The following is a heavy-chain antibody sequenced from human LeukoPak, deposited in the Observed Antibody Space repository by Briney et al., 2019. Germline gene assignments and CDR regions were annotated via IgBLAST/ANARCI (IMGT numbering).Heavy chain of an antibody. CDR2: IRYDGSNK. D-gene: IGHD6-6*01. V-gene: IGHV3-30*02. Sequence: PGGSLRLSCAASGFTFSSYGMHWVRQAPGKGLEWVAFIRYDGSNKYYADSVKGRFTISRGNSKNTLYLQMNSLRAEDTAMYYCARDYSSSSLRVMDYYYMDVWGKGTTVTVSS. CDR3: ARDYSSSSLRVMDYYYMDV. CDR1: GFTFSSYG. J-gene: IGHJ6*03.